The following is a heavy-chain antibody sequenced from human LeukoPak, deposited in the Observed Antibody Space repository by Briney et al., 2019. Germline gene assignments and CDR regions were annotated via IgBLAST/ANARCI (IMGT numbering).Heavy chain of an antibody. CDR1: GFTFSSYA. V-gene: IGHV3-30-3*01. D-gene: IGHD3-3*01. CDR3: ARDHGNNGYYDFWSGYFKHNWFNP. Sequence: GGSLRLSCAASGFTFSSYAMHWVRQAPGKGLEWVAVISYDGSNKYYADSVKGRFTISRDNSKNTLYLQMNSLRAEDTAVYYCARDHGNNGYYDFWSGYFKHNWFNPWGQGTLVTVSS. J-gene: IGHJ5*02. CDR2: ISYDGSNK.